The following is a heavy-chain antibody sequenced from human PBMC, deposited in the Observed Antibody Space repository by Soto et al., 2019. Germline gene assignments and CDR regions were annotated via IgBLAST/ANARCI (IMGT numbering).Heavy chain of an antibody. J-gene: IGHJ6*02. V-gene: IGHV4-30-4*01. CDR3: ATRRLAAALYYYYGMDV. Sequence: QVQLQESGPGLVKPSQTLSLTCTVSGGSISSGDYYWSWIRQPPGKGLEWIGYIYYSGGTYYNPSLKSRVTISVDTSKNQFSLKLSSVTAADTAVYYCATRRLAAALYYYYGMDVWGQGTTVTVSS. CDR1: GGSISSGDYY. CDR2: IYYSGGT. D-gene: IGHD6-13*01.